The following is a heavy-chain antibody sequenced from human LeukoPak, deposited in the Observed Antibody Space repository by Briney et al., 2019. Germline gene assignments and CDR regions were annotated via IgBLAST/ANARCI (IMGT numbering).Heavy chain of an antibody. CDR3: VREADGGNSWFDS. V-gene: IGHV3-21*01. J-gene: IGHJ5*01. CDR2: ISSSNGDI. D-gene: IGHD4-23*01. CDR1: GFVFSTHS. Sequence: GGSLRLSCGASGFVFSTHSMNWVRQAPGKGLEGVSGISSSNGDIYYADSVRGRFTISRDDAKKSLYLQMNSLRAEDTAVYYCVREADGGNSWFDSWGQGTLVTVSS.